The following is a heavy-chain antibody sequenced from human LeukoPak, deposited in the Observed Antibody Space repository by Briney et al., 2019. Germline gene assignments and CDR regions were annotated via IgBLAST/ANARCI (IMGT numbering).Heavy chain of an antibody. CDR1: GFTFSSSD. J-gene: IGHJ4*02. Sequence: GGSLRLSCAASGFTFSSSDMSWVRQAPGKGLECVANIKPDGSEKYHVDSVKGRFTISRDNAKNSLHLQMNSLRAEDTAVYYRLPTYYYDSSGYHTDYWGQGTLVTVSS. CDR2: IKPDGSEK. V-gene: IGHV3-7*05. CDR3: LPTYYYDSSGYHTDY. D-gene: IGHD3-22*01.